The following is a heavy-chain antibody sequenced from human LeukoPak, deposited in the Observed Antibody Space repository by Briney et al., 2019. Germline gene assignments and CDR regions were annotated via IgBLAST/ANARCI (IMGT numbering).Heavy chain of an antibody. CDR2: IIPIFGTA. CDR1: GGTFSSYA. D-gene: IGHD2-15*01. CDR3: ARDVGGYSVNWFDP. J-gene: IGHJ5*02. V-gene: IGHV1-69*06. Sequence: ASVKVSCKASGGTFSSYAISWVRQAPGQGLEWMGGIIPIFGTANYAQKFQGRVTVTADKSTSTAYMELSSLRSEDTAVYYCARDVGGYSVNWFDPWGQGTLVTVSS.